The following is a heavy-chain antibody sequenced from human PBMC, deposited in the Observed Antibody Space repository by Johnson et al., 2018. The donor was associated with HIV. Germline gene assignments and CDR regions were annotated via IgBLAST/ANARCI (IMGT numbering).Heavy chain of an antibody. J-gene: IGHJ3*02. CDR3: AKDSERITIFGVVIEFNTNDAFDI. Sequence: VQLVESGGGLVQPGGSLRLSCAASGFTFSSYAMSWVRQAPGKGLEWVSAISGSGGSTYYADSVKGRFTISRDNSKNNLYLQMNSLRAEDTAVYYCAKDSERITIFGVVIEFNTNDAFDIWGQGTMVTVSS. CDR2: ISGSGGST. D-gene: IGHD3-3*01. V-gene: IGHV3-23*04. CDR1: GFTFSSYA.